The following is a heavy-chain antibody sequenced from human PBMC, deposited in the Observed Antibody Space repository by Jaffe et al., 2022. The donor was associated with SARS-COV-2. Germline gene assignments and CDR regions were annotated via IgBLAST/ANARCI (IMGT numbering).Heavy chain of an antibody. V-gene: IGHV3-9*01. J-gene: IGHJ4*02. CDR2: ISWNSGSI. D-gene: IGHD2-2*01. CDR3: AKDISHQQLSMFFDY. Sequence: EVQLVESGGGLVQPGRSLRLSCAASGFTFDDYAMHWVRQAPGKGLEWVSGISWNSGSIGYADSVKGRFTISRDNAKNSLYLQMNSLRAEDTALYYCAKDISHQQLSMFFDYWGQGTLVTVSS. CDR1: GFTFDDYA.